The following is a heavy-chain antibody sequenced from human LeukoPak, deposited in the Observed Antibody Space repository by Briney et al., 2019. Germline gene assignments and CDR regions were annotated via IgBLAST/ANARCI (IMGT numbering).Heavy chain of an antibody. CDR2: INHSGST. CDR3: ARGRRMTYYYDSSGYSRGYYYYYYMDV. D-gene: IGHD3-22*01. Sequence: PSETLSLTCAVYGGSFSGYYWSWIRQPPGKGLEGIGEINHSGSTNYNPSLKSGVTISVDTSKTQFSLKLSSVTAADTAVYYCARGRRMTYYYDSSGYSRGYYYYYYMDVWGKGTTVTVSS. V-gene: IGHV4-34*01. CDR1: GGSFSGYY. J-gene: IGHJ6*03.